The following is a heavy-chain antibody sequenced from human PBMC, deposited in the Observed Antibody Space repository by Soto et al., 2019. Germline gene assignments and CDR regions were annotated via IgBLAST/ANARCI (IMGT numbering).Heavy chain of an antibody. CDR1: GYTLTELS. V-gene: IGHV1-24*01. J-gene: IGHJ4*02. CDR2: FDPEDGET. Sequence: ASVKVSCKVSGYTLTELSMHWVRQAPGKGLEWMGGFDPEDGETIYAQKFQGRVTMAEDTSTDTAYMELSSLRSEDTAVYYCASYSSGSPPHDYWGQGTLVTVSS. D-gene: IGHD6-19*01. CDR3: ASYSSGSPPHDY.